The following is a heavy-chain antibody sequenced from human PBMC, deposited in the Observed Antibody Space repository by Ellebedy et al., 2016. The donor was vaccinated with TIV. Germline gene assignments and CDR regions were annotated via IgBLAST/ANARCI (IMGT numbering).Heavy chain of an antibody. CDR3: ARYSGSGTYYRNGMDV. J-gene: IGHJ6*02. CDR1: GYTFIDYG. V-gene: IGHV1-18*01. CDR2: VSAYSGNT. Sequence: AASVKVSCKSSGYTFIDYGISWVRQAPGQGFDWMGWVSAYSGNTNYADNLQGRVTMTTDTSTDTAYMELRSLRSDDTAVYYCARYSGSGTYYRNGMDVWGQGTTVTVSS. D-gene: IGHD3-10*01.